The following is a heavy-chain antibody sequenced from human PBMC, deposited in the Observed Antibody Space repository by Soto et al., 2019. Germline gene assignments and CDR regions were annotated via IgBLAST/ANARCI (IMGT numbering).Heavy chain of an antibody. Sequence: QVQLQQWGAGLLKPSETLSLTCAVYGGSFSGYYWSWIRQPPGKGLEWIGEINHSGSTNYNPSLKSRVTLSVDTSKNQFSLKLSSVTAADTAVYYCARRTYYDFWSGYYYYYYGMDVWGQGTTVTVSS. CDR3: ARRTYYDFWSGYYYYYYGMDV. V-gene: IGHV4-34*01. D-gene: IGHD3-3*01. CDR1: GGSFSGYY. J-gene: IGHJ6*02. CDR2: INHSGST.